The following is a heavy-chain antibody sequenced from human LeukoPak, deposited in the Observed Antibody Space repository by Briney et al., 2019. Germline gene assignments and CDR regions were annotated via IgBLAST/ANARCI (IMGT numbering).Heavy chain of an antibody. CDR3: AREDYYDSSGYQGSPDY. CDR1: GYTFTSYG. J-gene: IGHJ4*02. CDR2: ISAYNGNT. D-gene: IGHD3-22*01. Sequence: ASVKVSCKASGYTFTSYGISWVRQAPGQGLEWMGWISAYNGNTNYAQKLQGRVTMTTDTSTSTAYMELRSLRSDDTAAYYCAREDYYDSSGYQGSPDYWGQGTLVTVSS. V-gene: IGHV1-18*01.